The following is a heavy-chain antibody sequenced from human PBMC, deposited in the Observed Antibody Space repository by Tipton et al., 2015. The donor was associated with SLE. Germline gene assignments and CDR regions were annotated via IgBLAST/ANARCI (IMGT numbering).Heavy chain of an antibody. CDR3: ARHYGSGTYPLDY. CDR2: IYYIGNT. V-gene: IGHV4-59*01. D-gene: IGHD3-10*01. Sequence: TLSLTCTVSGGSFTTYYWSWIRQPPGKGLEWIGDIYYIGNTNYNPSLKSRVTISVDTSKNQFSLKLTSVTAADTAVYYCARHYGSGTYPLDYWGQGTLVTVSS. CDR1: GGSFTTYY. J-gene: IGHJ4*02.